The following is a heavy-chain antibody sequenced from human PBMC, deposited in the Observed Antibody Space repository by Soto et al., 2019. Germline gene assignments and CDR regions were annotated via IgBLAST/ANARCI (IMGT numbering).Heavy chain of an antibody. CDR3: AREYKSYATPYGT. CDR2: IIPILGTT. D-gene: IGHD2-2*01. V-gene: IGHV1-69*13. J-gene: IGHJ5*02. Sequence: SVKVSCKASGGTFSNSAINWVRRAPGQGLEWLGGIIPILGTTNYAQKFQGRVTITADECTSTAYMELSSLRSEDTAVYYCAREYKSYATPYGTWGQGTLVTVSS. CDR1: GGTFSNSA.